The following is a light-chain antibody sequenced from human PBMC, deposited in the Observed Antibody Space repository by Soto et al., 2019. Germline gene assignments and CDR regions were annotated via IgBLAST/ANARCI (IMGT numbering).Light chain of an antibody. CDR3: CSYAGSYTSHVV. V-gene: IGLV2-11*01. CDR2: DVS. Sequence: QSALTQPRSVSGSPGQSVTISCTGTSSDVGGYNYVSWYQQHPGKAPKLMIYDVSKRPSGVPDRFSGSKSGNTASLTISGLHAEDEADYYCCSYAGSYTSHVVFGGGTKITVL. J-gene: IGLJ2*01. CDR1: SSDVGGYNY.